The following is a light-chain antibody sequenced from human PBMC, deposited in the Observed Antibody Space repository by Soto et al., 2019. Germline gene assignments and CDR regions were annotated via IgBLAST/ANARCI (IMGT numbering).Light chain of an antibody. Sequence: DIQMTQSPSSLSPSVGDRVTITCRASQGVANYLDWYRQKPGRAPKLLIYAAFSLQRGVPSSFSGSGFGTDFTRTISSLQPEDFATYYCQQNYSPPPSTFGQGTRLASK. CDR2: AAF. CDR1: QGVANY. V-gene: IGKV1-39*01. J-gene: IGKJ5*01. CDR3: QQNYSPPPST.